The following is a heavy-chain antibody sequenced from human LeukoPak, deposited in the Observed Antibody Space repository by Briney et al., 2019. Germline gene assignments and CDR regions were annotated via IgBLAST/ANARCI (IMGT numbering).Heavy chain of an antibody. J-gene: IGHJ3*02. Sequence: ASVKVSCKASGYTFTSYGISWVRQAPGQGLEWMGWISAYNGNTNYAQKLQGRVTMTTDTSTSTAYMELRSLRSDDTAVYYCARDRTTWIQLWPRAFDIWGQGTMVTVSS. D-gene: IGHD5-18*01. V-gene: IGHV1-18*01. CDR3: ARDRTTWIQLWPRAFDI. CDR1: GYTFTSYG. CDR2: ISAYNGNT.